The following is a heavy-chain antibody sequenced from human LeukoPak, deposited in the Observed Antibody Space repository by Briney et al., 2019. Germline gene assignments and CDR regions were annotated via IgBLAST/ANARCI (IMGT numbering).Heavy chain of an antibody. D-gene: IGHD6-6*01. CDR2: IYSGGST. CDR3: AKETSSSFDY. J-gene: IGHJ4*02. CDR1: GFTVSSNY. Sequence: GGSLRLSCAASGFTVSSNYMSWVRQAPGRGLEWVSVIYSGGSTYYADSVKGRFTISRDNSKNTLYLQMNSLRAEDTAVYYCAKETSSSFDYWGQGTLVTVSS. V-gene: IGHV3-53*01.